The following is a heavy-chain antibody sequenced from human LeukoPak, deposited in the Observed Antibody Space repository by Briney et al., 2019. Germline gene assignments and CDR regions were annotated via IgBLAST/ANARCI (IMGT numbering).Heavy chain of an antibody. Sequence: SGGSLRLSCAASGFTFSNYGMSWVRQAPEKGLEWVSAISGSGSSSYYADSVKGRFTISRDNSKNTVFLQMNSLRAEDTAVYYCASRQAMAYYFDYWGQGTLVTVSS. V-gene: IGHV3-23*01. D-gene: IGHD5-18*01. CDR1: GFTFSNYG. CDR2: ISGSGSSS. J-gene: IGHJ4*02. CDR3: ASRQAMAYYFDY.